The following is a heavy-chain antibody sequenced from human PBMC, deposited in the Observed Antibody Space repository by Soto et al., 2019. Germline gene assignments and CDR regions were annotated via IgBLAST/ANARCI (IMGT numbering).Heavy chain of an antibody. V-gene: IGHV3-30*03. CDR3: AGDGHFWSGYPYYFDY. D-gene: IGHD3-3*02. CDR1: GFTFSSYG. CDR2: ISYDGSNK. Sequence: GGSLRLSCAASGFTFSSYGMHWVRQAPGKGLEWVAVISYDGSNKYYADSVKGRFTISRDNSRNTLYLQMNSLRAEDTAVYYCAGDGHFWSGYPYYFDYWGQGALVTVSS. J-gene: IGHJ4*02.